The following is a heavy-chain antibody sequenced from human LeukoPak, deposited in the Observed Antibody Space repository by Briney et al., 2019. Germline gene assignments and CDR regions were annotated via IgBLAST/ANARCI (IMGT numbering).Heavy chain of an antibody. V-gene: IGHV6-1*01. CDR1: GDSVVSDSTA. CDR3: ARGGQGDGYSADEAFDV. D-gene: IGHD5-24*01. Sequence: SQTLSLTCVISGDSVVSDSTACNWIRQSPSRGLEWLGRTYYRSKWYNDYAVSVKSRIIINPDTSKNQFSLQLNSVTPEDTAVYYCARGGQGDGYSADEAFDVWGQGTMVTVS. J-gene: IGHJ3*01. CDR2: TYYRSKWYN.